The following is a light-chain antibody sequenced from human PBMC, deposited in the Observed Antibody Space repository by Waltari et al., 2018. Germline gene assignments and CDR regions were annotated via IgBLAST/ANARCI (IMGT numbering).Light chain of an antibody. CDR3: QQRSNWPLT. CDR2: GAS. J-gene: IGKJ4*01. V-gene: IGKV3-11*01. CDR1: QSVRSY. Sequence: EIVLTQSPATLPLSPGERATLSCRASQSVRSYLAWFQQKRGQAPRRLIYGASNRATGIPARFSGSGSGTDFTLTISSLGPGDFAVYYCQQRSNWPLTFGGGTKVEIK.